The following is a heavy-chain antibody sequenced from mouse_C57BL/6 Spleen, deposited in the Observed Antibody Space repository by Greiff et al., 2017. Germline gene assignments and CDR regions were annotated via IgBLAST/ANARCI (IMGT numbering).Heavy chain of an antibody. CDR1: GFSLTSYG. J-gene: IGHJ1*03. D-gene: IGHD1-1*01. V-gene: IGHV2-2*01. CDR2: IWSGGST. Sequence: VKLQESGPGLVQPSQSLSITCTVSGFSLTSYGVHWVRQSPGKGLEWLGVIWSGGSTDYNAAFISILSISKDNSKSQVFFIMNSLQADDTAIYYCARPLLTTRYFDVWGTGTTVTVSS. CDR3: ARPLLTTRYFDV.